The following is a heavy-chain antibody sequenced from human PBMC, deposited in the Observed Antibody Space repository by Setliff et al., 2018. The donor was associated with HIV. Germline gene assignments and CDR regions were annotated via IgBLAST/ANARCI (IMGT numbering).Heavy chain of an antibody. CDR2: IIPILGIA. Sequence: ASVKVSCKASGYTFTSYGISWVRQAPGQGLEWMGWIIPILGIANYAQKFQGRVTITADKSTSTAYMELSSLRSEDTAVYYCARGVRPSYGSGSYYWYFDLWGRGTLVTVSS. J-gene: IGHJ2*01. CDR1: GYTFTSYG. V-gene: IGHV1-69*10. D-gene: IGHD3-10*01. CDR3: ARGVRPSYGSGSYYWYFDL.